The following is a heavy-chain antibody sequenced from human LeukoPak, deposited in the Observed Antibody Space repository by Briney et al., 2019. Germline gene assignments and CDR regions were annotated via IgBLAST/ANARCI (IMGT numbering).Heavy chain of an antibody. CDR1: GGSISSYY. CDR3: ARDKFTYGY. V-gene: IGHV4-59*01. Sequence: PSDTLSLTCTVSGGSISSYYWSWIRQPPGKGLEWIGYIYYSGSTNYNPSLKSRVTISVDTSKNQFSLKLSSVTAADTAVYYCARDKFTYGYWGQGTLVTVSS. J-gene: IGHJ4*02. CDR2: IYYSGST. D-gene: IGHD4-17*01.